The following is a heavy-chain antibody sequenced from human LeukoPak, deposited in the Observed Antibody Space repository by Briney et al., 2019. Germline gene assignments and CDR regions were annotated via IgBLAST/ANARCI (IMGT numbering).Heavy chain of an antibody. CDR2: IIPFFGTA. CDR1: GGTFSSYA. Sequence: SVKVSCKASGGTFSSYAISWVRQAPGQGLEWMGGIIPFFGTANYAQKFQGRVTITADKSTSTAYMELSSLRSEDTAVYYCARVTVWGSSPYYFDYWGQGTLVTVSS. J-gene: IGHJ4*02. D-gene: IGHD3-16*01. V-gene: IGHV1-69*06. CDR3: ARVTVWGSSPYYFDY.